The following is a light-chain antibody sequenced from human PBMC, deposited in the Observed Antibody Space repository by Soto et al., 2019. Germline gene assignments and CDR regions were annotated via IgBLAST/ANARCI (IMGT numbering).Light chain of an antibody. CDR3: QKYNSAPWT. J-gene: IGKJ1*01. CDR1: QSISNY. CDR2: AAS. V-gene: IGKV1-27*01. Sequence: DIQMAQSPSSLSASVGDRVTITCRASQSISNYLAWSQQKPGKVPKLLIYAASTLKTGVPSRFSGSGSGTDFTLTISSLEPEDVATYYCQKYNSAPWTFGQGTKVEIK.